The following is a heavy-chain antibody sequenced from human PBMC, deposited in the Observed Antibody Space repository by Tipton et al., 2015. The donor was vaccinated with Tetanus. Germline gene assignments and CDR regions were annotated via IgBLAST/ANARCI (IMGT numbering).Heavy chain of an antibody. J-gene: IGHJ4*02. D-gene: IGHD3-3*01. Sequence: TLSLTCTVSGVSIADNSNYWGWIRQPPGKGLEWIGSIYFSGDTYSNPSLKSRVTMSVDTSRNQFSLRLSSVTAADTAVYYCVRHNSGYFTFFDYWGQGTLVTVSS. V-gene: IGHV4-39*01. CDR1: GVSIADNSNY. CDR2: IYFSGDT. CDR3: VRHNSGYFTFFDY.